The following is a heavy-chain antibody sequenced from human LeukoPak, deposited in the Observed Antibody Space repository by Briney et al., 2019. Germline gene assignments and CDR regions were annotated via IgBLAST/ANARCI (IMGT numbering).Heavy chain of an antibody. V-gene: IGHV1-18*01. Sequence: ASVKVSCKASGYTFTSYGIGWVRQAPGQGLEWMGWISAYNGNTNYAQKLQGRVTMTTDTSTSTAYMELRSLRSDDTAVYYCARVGSSSWFHGMDVWGQGTTVTVSS. CDR3: ARVGSSSWFHGMDV. D-gene: IGHD6-13*01. CDR1: GYTFTSYG. CDR2: ISAYNGNT. J-gene: IGHJ6*02.